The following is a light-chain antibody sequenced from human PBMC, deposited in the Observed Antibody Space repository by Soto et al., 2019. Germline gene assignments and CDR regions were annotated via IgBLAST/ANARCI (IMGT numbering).Light chain of an antibody. CDR3: MQRTHFPWT. V-gene: IGKV2-24*01. Sequence: DVVMTQTPLPSPVTLGQPASISCRSSHSLVHSNGDTYLTWYQQKPGQPPRLLIYKISKRFSGVPDRCSGSGAGTDFTLKISRVEAEDVGVYYCMQRTHFPWTFGQGTRVEVK. J-gene: IGKJ1*01. CDR2: KIS. CDR1: HSLVHSNGDTY.